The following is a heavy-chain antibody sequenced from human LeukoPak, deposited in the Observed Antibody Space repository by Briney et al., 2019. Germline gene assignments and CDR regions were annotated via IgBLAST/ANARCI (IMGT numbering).Heavy chain of an antibody. Sequence: SETLSLTCTVSGGSISSSSYYWGWIRQPPGKGLEWIGSIYYSGSTYYNPSLKSRVTISVDTSKNQFSLKLSSVTAADTAVYCCARPHYGSGSYSRDYWGQGTLVTVSS. CDR3: ARPHYGSGSYSRDY. CDR1: GGSISSSSYY. CDR2: IYYSGST. D-gene: IGHD3-10*01. J-gene: IGHJ4*02. V-gene: IGHV4-39*07.